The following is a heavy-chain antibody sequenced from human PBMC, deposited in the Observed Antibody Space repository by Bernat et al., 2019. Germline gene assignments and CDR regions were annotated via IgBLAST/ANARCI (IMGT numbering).Heavy chain of an antibody. CDR3: ARDPLKLVYSYGYGVLDY. V-gene: IGHV3-30-3*01. J-gene: IGHJ4*02. D-gene: IGHD5-18*01. CDR2: ISYDGSNK. Sequence: QVQLVESGGGVVQPGRSLRLSCAASGFTFSSYAMHWVRQAPGKGLEWVAVISYDGSNKYYEDSVKGRFTISRDNSKNTLYLQMNSLRAEDTAVYYCARDPLKLVYSYGYGVLDYWGQGTLVTVSS. CDR1: GFTFSSYA.